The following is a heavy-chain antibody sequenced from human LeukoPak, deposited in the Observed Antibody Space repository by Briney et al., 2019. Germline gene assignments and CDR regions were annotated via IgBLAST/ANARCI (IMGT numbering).Heavy chain of an antibody. CDR3: ARVRPGSGSDDHDY. J-gene: IGHJ4*02. V-gene: IGHV1-2*02. CDR2: INPNSGGT. CDR1: GYTFTGYY. Sequence: GASVKVSCKASGYTFTGYYMHWVRQAPGQGLEWMGWINPNSGGTNYAQKFQGRVIMTTDTSTSTAYMELRSLRSDDTAVYYCARVRPGSGSDDHDYWGQGTLVTVSS. D-gene: IGHD1-26*01.